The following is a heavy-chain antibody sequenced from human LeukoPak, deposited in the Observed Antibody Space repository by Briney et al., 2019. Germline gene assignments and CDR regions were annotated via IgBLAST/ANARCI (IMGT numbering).Heavy chain of an antibody. CDR1: GYAFTAYY. V-gene: IGHV1-2*02. D-gene: IGHD6-19*01. J-gene: IGHJ5*02. CDR3: ARGHGSSGWYGGYNWFDP. CDR2: INPNSGGT. Sequence: SVKLSRTPSGYAFTAYYMHWGRQAPGQGLGWWGWINPNSGGTNYAQKFQGRVTMTRDTSISTAYMELSRLRSDDTAVYYCARGHGSSGWYGGYNWFDPWGQGTLVTVSS.